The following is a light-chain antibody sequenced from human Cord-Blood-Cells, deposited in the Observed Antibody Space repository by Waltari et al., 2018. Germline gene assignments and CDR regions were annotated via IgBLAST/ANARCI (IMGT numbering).Light chain of an antibody. V-gene: IGKV1-5*03. J-gene: IGKJ2*01. CDR3: QQYNSSPYT. CDR2: KAS. CDR1: QSISSW. Sequence: DIQMTQSPYTLSASVGDRVTITCRASQSISSWLAWYQQKPGKAPKLLIYKASSLESGVPSRFSGSGSGTEFTLTISSLQPDDFATYYCQQYNSSPYTFGQGTKLEIK.